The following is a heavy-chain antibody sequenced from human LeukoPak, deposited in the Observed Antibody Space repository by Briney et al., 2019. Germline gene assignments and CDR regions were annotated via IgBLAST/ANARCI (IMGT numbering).Heavy chain of an antibody. D-gene: IGHD1-14*01. Sequence: PSETLSLTCTVSGDSISSSSYYWGWIRQPPGKGLEWIANIFYTGNTYYNPSLKSRVTISIDTSKNQFSLRLNSVTATDTAVYYCARLNKPGWFDPWGQGTLVTVSS. CDR2: IFYTGNT. CDR3: ARLNKPGWFDP. CDR1: GDSISSSSYY. J-gene: IGHJ5*02. V-gene: IGHV4-39*01.